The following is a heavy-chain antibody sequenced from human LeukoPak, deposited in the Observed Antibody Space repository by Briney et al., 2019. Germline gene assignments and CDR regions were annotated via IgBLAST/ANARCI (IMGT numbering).Heavy chain of an antibody. V-gene: IGHV3-15*01. Sequence: GGSLRLSCAASGFTFSNAWMSWVRQAPGKGLEWVGRIKSKTDGGTTEYAAPVTGRVTFSRDDSKNTLYLQMSSLKTEDTAVYYCTTEGSTGSWYSDYWGLGTLVTVSS. D-gene: IGHD6-13*01. CDR1: GFTFSNAW. CDR2: IKSKTDGGTT. J-gene: IGHJ4*02. CDR3: TTEGSTGSWYSDY.